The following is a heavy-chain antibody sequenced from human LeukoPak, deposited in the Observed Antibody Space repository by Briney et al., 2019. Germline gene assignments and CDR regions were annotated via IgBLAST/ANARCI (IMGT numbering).Heavy chain of an antibody. CDR2: ISSSSSYI. V-gene: IGHV3-21*04. D-gene: IGHD6-19*01. CDR1: GFTFSSYS. CDR3: AKDSTVAVAGFFDY. J-gene: IGHJ4*02. Sequence: GGSLRLSCAASGFTFSSYSMNWVRQAPGKGLEWVSSISSSSSYIYYADSVKGRFTISRDNSKNTLYLQMNSLRAEDTAIYYCAKDSTVAVAGFFDYWGQGTLVTVSS.